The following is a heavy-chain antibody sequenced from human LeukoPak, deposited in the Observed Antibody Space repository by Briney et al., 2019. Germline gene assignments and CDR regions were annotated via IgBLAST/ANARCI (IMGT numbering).Heavy chain of an antibody. CDR1: GGSISSHY. CDR2: IYYSGRT. Sequence: PSETLSLTCTVSGGSISSHYWSWIRQPPGKGLEWIGFIYYSGRTKYNPSLQSRVTISVGTSENNFSLKLTSVTAADTAVYYCARLLDNDSSGDPDTFDMWGQGTVVTVSS. D-gene: IGHD3-22*01. CDR3: ARLLDNDSSGDPDTFDM. V-gene: IGHV4-59*11. J-gene: IGHJ3*02.